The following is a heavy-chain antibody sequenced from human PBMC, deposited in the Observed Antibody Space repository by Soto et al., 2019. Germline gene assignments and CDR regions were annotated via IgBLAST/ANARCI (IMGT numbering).Heavy chain of an antibody. CDR1: GFTFSSYE. D-gene: IGHD3-16*02. CDR2: ISSSGSTI. CDR3: ARDGPPEKYVWGSYRLKLKYYYYGMDV. V-gene: IGHV3-48*03. Sequence: EVQLVESGGGLVQPGGSLRLSCAASGFTFSSYEMNWVRQAPGKGLEWVSYISSSGSTIYYADSVKGRFTISRDNAKNSLYLQMNSLRAEDTAVYYCARDGPPEKYVWGSYRLKLKYYYYGMDVWGQGTTVTVSS. J-gene: IGHJ6*02.